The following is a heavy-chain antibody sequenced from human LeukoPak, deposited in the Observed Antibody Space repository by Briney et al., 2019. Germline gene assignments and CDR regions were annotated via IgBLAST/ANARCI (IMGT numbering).Heavy chain of an antibody. J-gene: IGHJ6*03. Sequence: ASVKVSFKASGGTFSSYAISWVRQAPGQGLEWMGGIIPIFGTANYAQKFQGRVTITADESTSTAYMELSSLRPEDTAVYYCASRPEYCGGDCQEGGDYYMDVWGKGTTVTVSS. CDR1: GGTFSSYA. V-gene: IGHV1-69*13. CDR2: IIPIFGTA. CDR3: ASRPEYCGGDCQEGGDYYMDV. D-gene: IGHD2-21*01.